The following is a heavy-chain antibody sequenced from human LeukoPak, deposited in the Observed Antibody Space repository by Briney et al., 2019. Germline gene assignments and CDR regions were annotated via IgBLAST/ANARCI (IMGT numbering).Heavy chain of an antibody. CDR3: ARDRVSGGWDNPFDY. CDR1: GFTFSSYS. J-gene: IGHJ4*02. Sequence: GGSLRLSCAASGFTFSSYSMNWVRQAPGKGLEWVSYISSSSSTIYNADSVKGRFTISRDNAKNSLYLQMNSLRAEDTAVYYCARDRVSGGWDNPFDYWGQGTLVTVSS. D-gene: IGHD6-19*01. CDR2: ISSSSSTI. V-gene: IGHV3-48*04.